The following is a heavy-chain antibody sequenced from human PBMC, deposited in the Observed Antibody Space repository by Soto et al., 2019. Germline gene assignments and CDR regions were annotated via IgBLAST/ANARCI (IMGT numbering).Heavy chain of an antibody. J-gene: IGHJ5*02. V-gene: IGHV4-30-4*02. Sequence: SDTLSLTFTVSGGSISSVDYYWSWIRQPPGKGLELVGYIYYSGSSYYNPSLRSRVTISVDTSKNKFSLKLSSVTAADTAVYYRVRATFDVYDPTNNWLHXWGQGTLVTVSX. D-gene: IGHD3-16*01. CDR2: IYYSGSS. CDR1: GGSISSVDYY. CDR3: VRATFDVYDPTNNWLHX.